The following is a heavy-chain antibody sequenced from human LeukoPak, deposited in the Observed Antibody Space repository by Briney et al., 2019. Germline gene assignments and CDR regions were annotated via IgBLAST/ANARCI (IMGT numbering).Heavy chain of an antibody. CDR3: AKDFTGARDY. CDR1: GFTFSDYW. CDR2: ISSDGSRV. V-gene: IGHV3-74*01. Sequence: GGSLRLSCAASGFTFSDYWMHWVRQAPGKGLVWVSRISSDGSRVTYADSVKGRFTISRDNAKSTLYLQMNSLRAEDTALYYCAKDFTGARDYWGQGTLVTVSS. D-gene: IGHD7-27*01. J-gene: IGHJ4*02.